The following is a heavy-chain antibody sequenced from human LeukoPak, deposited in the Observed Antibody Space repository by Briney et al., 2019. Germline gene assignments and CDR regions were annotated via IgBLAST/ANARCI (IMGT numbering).Heavy chain of an antibody. CDR2: IKEDGSEK. CDR3: ARGYTCGY. V-gene: IGHV3-7*04. J-gene: IGHJ4*02. D-gene: IGHD5-18*01. Sequence: PGGSLRLSCAASGFTFSTYWMSWVRQAPGKGREWVANIKEDGSEKDYADSVKGRFTISRDNAKNSLYLQVNSLRAEDTAVYYCARGYTCGYWGQGTLVIVSS. CDR1: GFTFSTYW.